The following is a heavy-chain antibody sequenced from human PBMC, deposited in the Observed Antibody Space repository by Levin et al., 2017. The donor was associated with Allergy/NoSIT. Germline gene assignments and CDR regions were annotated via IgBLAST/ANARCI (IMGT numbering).Heavy chain of an antibody. J-gene: IGHJ4*02. CDR2: ISGSGGST. D-gene: IGHD3-16*02. Sequence: PGGSLRLSCAASGFTFSSYAMSWVRQAPGKGLEWVSAISGSGGSTYYADSVKGRFTISRDNYKNTRYLQMNSLRAEDTAVYYCAKMRGGFGGVIVIPFYWGQGTLVTVSS. CDR3: AKMRGGFGGVIVIPFY. CDR1: GFTFSSYA. V-gene: IGHV3-23*01.